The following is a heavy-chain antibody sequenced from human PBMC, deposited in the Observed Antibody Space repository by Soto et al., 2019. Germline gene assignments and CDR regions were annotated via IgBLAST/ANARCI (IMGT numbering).Heavy chain of an antibody. Sequence: ASVKVSCKASGGTFSSYAISWVRQAPGQGLEWMGGIIPIFGTANYAQKFQGRVTITADESTSTAYMELSSLRSEDTTVYYCARKEPHCSSTSCYTYYYYGMDVWGQGTTVTVSS. CDR2: IIPIFGTA. D-gene: IGHD2-2*02. J-gene: IGHJ6*02. CDR3: ARKEPHCSSTSCYTYYYYGMDV. V-gene: IGHV1-69*13. CDR1: GGTFSSYA.